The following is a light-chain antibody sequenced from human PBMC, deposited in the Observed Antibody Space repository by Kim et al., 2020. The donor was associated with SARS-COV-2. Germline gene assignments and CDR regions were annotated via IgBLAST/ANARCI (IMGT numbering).Light chain of an antibody. CDR1: SRDVAGYYY. CDR3: SLYTPTNTLKI. Sequence: QSDLTQPASVSGSPGQSITISYTGSSRDVAGYYYVSWYQQHPGKAPKLIIYDFASRPLGVSDRFSGSRSANTASLTISGLQPDDEAEYYCSLYTPTNTLKIFGGGTQLTVL. CDR2: DFA. J-gene: IGLJ2*01. V-gene: IGLV2-14*03.